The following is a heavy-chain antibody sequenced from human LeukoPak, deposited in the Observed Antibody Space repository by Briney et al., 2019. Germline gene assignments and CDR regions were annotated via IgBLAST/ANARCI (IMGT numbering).Heavy chain of an antibody. D-gene: IGHD6-13*01. CDR1: GFTFSSYW. Sequence: GGSLRLSCAASGFTFSSYWMSWVRQAPGKGLEWVANIKQDGSEKYYVDSVKGRFTISRDNAKNSLYLQMNSLRAEDTAVYYCARKYGSSWYTISHYYYGMDVWGQGTTVTVSS. V-gene: IGHV3-7*01. CDR2: IKQDGSEK. J-gene: IGHJ6*02. CDR3: ARKYGSSWYTISHYYYGMDV.